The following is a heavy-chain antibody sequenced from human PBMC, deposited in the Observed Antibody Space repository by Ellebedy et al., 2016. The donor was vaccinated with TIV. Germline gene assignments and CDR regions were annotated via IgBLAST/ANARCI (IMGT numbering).Heavy chain of an antibody. CDR2: ISWNSGSI. J-gene: IGHJ4*02. CDR3: VRDSAMVSY. V-gene: IGHV3-9*01. CDR1: GFTFDDYA. Sequence: GGSLRLSCAASGFTFDDYAMHWVRQAPGKGLEWVSGISWNSGSIGYADSVKGRFTISRDNARNTLYLQMNSLRAEDTAVYYCVRDSAMVSYWGQGTLVTVSS. D-gene: IGHD5-18*01.